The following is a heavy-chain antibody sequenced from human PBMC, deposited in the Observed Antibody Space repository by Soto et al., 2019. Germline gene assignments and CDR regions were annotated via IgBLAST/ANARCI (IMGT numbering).Heavy chain of an antibody. CDR2: IYHSGSP. CDR3: ARRVPAAPNWFDP. V-gene: IGHV4-34*01. J-gene: IGHJ5*02. Sequence: PSETLSLTCVVNGGSLSTYYWTWVRQPPGRGLEWIGEIYHSGSPNYNPSLKSRVAMSVDKSKNLFSLRLSSVTAADSALYYCARRVPAAPNWFDPWGQGTLVTVSS. D-gene: IGHD2-2*01. CDR1: GGSLSTYY.